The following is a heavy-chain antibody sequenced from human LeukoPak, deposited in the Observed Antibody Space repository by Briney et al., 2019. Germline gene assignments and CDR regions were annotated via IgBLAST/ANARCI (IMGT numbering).Heavy chain of an antibody. Sequence: GGSLRLSCAASGFTFSSYWMSWVRQAPGKGLEWVANIKQDGSEKYYVDSVEGRFTISRDNAKNSLYLQMNSLRAEDTAVYYCARSFHGYHFDYWGQGTLVTVSS. CDR3: ARSFHGYHFDY. D-gene: IGHD1-1*01. CDR2: IKQDGSEK. V-gene: IGHV3-7*01. J-gene: IGHJ4*02. CDR1: GFTFSSYW.